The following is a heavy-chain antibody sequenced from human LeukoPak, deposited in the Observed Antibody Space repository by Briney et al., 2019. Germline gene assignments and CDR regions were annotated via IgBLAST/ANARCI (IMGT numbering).Heavy chain of an antibody. CDR2: IYHSGST. J-gene: IGHJ4*02. CDR1: GGSMSSYY. V-gene: IGHV4-59*01. Sequence: SETLSLTCSVSGGSMSSYYWSWIRQSPGKGLEWIGYIYHSGSTDYNSSLKSRVTISEDTSKKQFSLKVSSVTAADTAVYYCARGFRGGSFDYWGQGTLVTVSS. CDR3: ARGFRGGSFDY. D-gene: IGHD3-10*01.